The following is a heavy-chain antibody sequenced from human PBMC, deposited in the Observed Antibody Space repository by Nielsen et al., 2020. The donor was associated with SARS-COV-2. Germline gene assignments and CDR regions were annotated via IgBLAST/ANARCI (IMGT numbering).Heavy chain of an antibody. CDR3: ARARATIFGLVMSYGMDV. D-gene: IGHD3/OR15-3a*01. Sequence: ASVKVSCKASGYTFTDYYIHWVRQDPGQGLEWMGRINHYSGGTNNAQKFQGTVTMTRDASISTVYMELTSDDTAVYYCARARATIFGLVMSYGMDVWGQGTTVAVSS. CDR2: INHYSGGT. CDR1: GYTFTDYY. J-gene: IGHJ6*02. V-gene: IGHV1-2*06.